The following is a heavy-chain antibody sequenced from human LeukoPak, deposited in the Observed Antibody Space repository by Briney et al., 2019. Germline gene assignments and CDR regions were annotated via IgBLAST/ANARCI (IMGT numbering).Heavy chain of an antibody. CDR1: GGSISSSSYY. CDR2: IYYSGST. V-gene: IGHV4-39*01. Sequence: PSETLSLTCTVSGGSISSSSYYWGWIRQPPGKGLEWIGSIYYSGSTYYNPSLKSRVTISVDTSKNQFSLKLSSVTAADTAVYYCARHRGWSGWYGMRGDYYSDYWGQGTLVTVSS. J-gene: IGHJ4*02. CDR3: ARHRGWSGWYGMRGDYYSDY. D-gene: IGHD6-19*01.